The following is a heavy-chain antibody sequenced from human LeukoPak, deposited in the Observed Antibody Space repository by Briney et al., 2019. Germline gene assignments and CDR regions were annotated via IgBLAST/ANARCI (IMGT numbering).Heavy chain of an antibody. CDR2: IYYSGST. CDR3: ARDSWFGELLYY. D-gene: IGHD3-10*01. J-gene: IGHJ4*02. CDR1: GGSVISGSYY. Sequence: SETLSLTCAVSGGSVISGSYYWSWIRPPPGKGLEWIGYIYYSGSTNYNPSLKSRVTISVDTTKNQFSLKLSSVTAADTAVYYCARDSWFGELLYYWGQGTLVTVSS. V-gene: IGHV4-61*01.